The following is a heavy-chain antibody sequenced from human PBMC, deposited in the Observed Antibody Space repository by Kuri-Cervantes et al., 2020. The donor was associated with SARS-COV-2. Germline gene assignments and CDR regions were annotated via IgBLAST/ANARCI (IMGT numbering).Heavy chain of an antibody. V-gene: IGHV3-30*14. CDR2: ISYDGSNK. D-gene: IGHD6-13*01. CDR1: GFTFSSYA. Sequence: GGSLRLSCAASGFTFSSYAMHWVRQAPGKGLEWVAVISYDGSNKYYADSVKGRFTISRDNSKNALYLQMNSLRAEDTAVYYCARDLLGVLGIDAFDIWGQGTMVTVSS. CDR3: ARDLLGVLGIDAFDI. J-gene: IGHJ3*02.